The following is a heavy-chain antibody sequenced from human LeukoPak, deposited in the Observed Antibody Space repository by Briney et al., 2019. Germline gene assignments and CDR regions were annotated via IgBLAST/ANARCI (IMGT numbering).Heavy chain of an antibody. D-gene: IGHD1-26*01. V-gene: IGHV3-30-3*01. CDR3: ARILSGSGSYGAFDI. CDR2: ISYDGSNK. Sequence: PGGSLRLSCAASGFTFSSYAMHWVRQAPGKGLEWVAVISYDGSNKYYADSVKGRFTISRDNSKNTLYLQMNSLRAEDTAVYYCARILSGSGSYGAFDIWGQGTMVTV. CDR1: GFTFSSYA. J-gene: IGHJ3*02.